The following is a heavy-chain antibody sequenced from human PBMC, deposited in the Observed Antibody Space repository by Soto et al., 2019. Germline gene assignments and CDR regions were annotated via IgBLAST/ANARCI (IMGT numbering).Heavy chain of an antibody. CDR1: GYTFTSYA. CDR2: INAGNGNT. CDR3: ARPIGSRQLGWFDP. V-gene: IGHV1-3*01. D-gene: IGHD6-6*01. Sequence: ASVKVSCEASGYTFTSYAMHWVRQAHGQRLEWMGWINAGNGNTKYSQKFQGRVTITRDTSASTAYMELSSLRSEDTAVYYCARPIGSRQLGWFDPWGQGTLVTVSS. J-gene: IGHJ5*02.